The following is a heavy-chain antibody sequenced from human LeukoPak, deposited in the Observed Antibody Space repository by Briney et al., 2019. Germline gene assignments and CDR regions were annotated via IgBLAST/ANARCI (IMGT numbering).Heavy chain of an antibody. CDR2: IIPIFGTA. CDR3: ARDRGYCSSTSCYTYYFDY. J-gene: IGHJ4*02. CDR1: GGTFSSYA. D-gene: IGHD2-2*02. Sequence: SVKVSCKASGGTFSSYAISWVRQAPGQGLEWMGGIIPIFGTANYAQKFQGRVTITTDESTSTAYMELSSLRSEDTAVYYCARDRGYCSSTSCYTYYFDYWGQGTLVTVSS. V-gene: IGHV1-69*05.